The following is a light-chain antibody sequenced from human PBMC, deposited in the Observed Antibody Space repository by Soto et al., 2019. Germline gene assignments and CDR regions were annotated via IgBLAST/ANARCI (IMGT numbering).Light chain of an antibody. J-gene: IGKJ5*01. V-gene: IGKV1-33*01. CDR1: QDISNY. Sequence: DVQMTQSPSSLSASVGDRVTITCQASQDISNYLNWYQQKPGKAPKLLIYDSSNFETGVPSRFSCSGSGTDFTFTISSLQPEDIATYYCQQYDNPLTFGQGTRLEMK. CDR2: DSS. CDR3: QQYDNPLT.